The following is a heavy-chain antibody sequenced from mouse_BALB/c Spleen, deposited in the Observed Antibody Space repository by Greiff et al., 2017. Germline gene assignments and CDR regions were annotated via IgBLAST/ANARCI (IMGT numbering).Heavy chain of an antibody. Sequence: VQLVESGAELVRPGALVKLSCTASGFNIKDYYMHWVKPRPEQGLEWIGWIDPENGNTIYDPKFQGKASITADTSSNTAYLQLSSLTSEDTAVYYGARGGVRGDYWGQGTSVTVSS. CDR1: GFNIKDYY. CDR2: IDPENGNT. V-gene: IGHV14-1*02. D-gene: IGHD2-14*01. J-gene: IGHJ4*01. CDR3: ARGGVRGDY.